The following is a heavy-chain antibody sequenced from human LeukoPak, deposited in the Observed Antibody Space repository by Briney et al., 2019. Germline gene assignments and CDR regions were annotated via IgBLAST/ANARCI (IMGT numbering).Heavy chain of an antibody. CDR1: GDSISGYQ. CDR2: IYISGST. D-gene: IGHD6-25*01. V-gene: IGHV4-4*07. Sequence: PSGTLSLTCTVSGDSISGYQWNWIRQPAGKGLEWIGRIYISGSTNYNPSLKSRVTMSADTSNNQLSLRLASVTAADTAMYYCARGSSVALAAYDIWGHGTMVAVSS. J-gene: IGHJ3*02. CDR3: ARGSSVALAAYDI.